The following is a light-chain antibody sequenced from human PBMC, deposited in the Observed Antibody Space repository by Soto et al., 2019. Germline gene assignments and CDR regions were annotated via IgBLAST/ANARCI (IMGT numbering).Light chain of an antibody. Sequence: SYELTQPPSVSVAPGKTARITCGGNNIGSKSVHWYQQKPGQAPVLVIYYDNDRPSGIPERFSGSNSGNTATLTISRVEAGDEADYYCHVWDSSSDHVVFGGGTKVTVL. J-gene: IGLJ2*01. CDR3: HVWDSSSDHVV. V-gene: IGLV3-21*04. CDR2: YDN. CDR1: NIGSKS.